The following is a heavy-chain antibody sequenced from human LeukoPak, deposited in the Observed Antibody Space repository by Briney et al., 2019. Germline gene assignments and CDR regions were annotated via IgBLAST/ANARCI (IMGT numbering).Heavy chain of an antibody. CDR1: GFTVSSNY. CDR2: ISGSGDNA. J-gene: IGHJ3*01. D-gene: IGHD5-12*01. Sequence: GGSLRLSCAASGFTVSSNYMSWVRQTPGKGLEWVSVISGSGDNAFYSDSVKGRFTISRDNSKSTLYLQTNSLRAEDTAIYYCARVGGYYTFDVWGQGTMVTVSP. CDR3: ARVGGYYTFDV. V-gene: IGHV3-23*01.